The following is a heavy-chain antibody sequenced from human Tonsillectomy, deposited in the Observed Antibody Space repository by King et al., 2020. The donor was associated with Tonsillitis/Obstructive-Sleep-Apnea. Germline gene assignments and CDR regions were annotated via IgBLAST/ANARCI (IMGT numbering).Heavy chain of an antibody. V-gene: IGHV4-59*08. CDR3: AGSGYYYDSSGYYIEDSFDI. CDR2: IYYSGST. Sequence: QLQESGPGLVKPSETLSLTCTVSGGSISSYYWSWIRQPPGKGLEWLGDIYYSGSTNYNTSLQSRVTISVDTSKNQFSLELSSVTAADTAVYYCAGSGYYYDSSGYYIEDSFDIWGQGTMVTVSS. J-gene: IGHJ3*02. D-gene: IGHD3-22*01. CDR1: GGSISSYY.